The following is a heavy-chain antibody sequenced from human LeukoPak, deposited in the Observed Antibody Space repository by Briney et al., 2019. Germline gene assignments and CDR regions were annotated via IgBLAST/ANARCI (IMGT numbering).Heavy chain of an antibody. CDR2: IYYSGST. CDR1: GGSISGYY. CDR3: ARGQLRDVINWFDP. V-gene: IGHV4-59*01. J-gene: IGHJ5*02. D-gene: IGHD2/OR15-2a*01. Sequence: SETLSLTCTVSGGSISGYYWSWIRQPPGKGLEWIGYIYYSGSTNYNPSLKSRVTISVDTSKNQFSLKLSSVTAADTAVYYCARGQLRDVINWFDPWGQGTLVTVSS.